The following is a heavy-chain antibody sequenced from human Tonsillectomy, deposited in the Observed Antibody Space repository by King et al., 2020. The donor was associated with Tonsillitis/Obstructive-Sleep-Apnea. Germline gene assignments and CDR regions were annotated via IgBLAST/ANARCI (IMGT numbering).Heavy chain of an antibody. CDR1: GFTFSNFA. V-gene: IGHV3-30*04. Sequence: VQLVESGGGVVQPGRSLRLSCAASGFTFSNFAIHWVRQAPGKGLEWVAVISYDGSNKYYGDSVKGRFTISRDNSKNTLYLQMNSLRAEDTAVYFCARDGRPYCSNDVCYHFDYWGQGTLVTVSS. CDR2: ISYDGSNK. D-gene: IGHD2-8*01. CDR3: ARDGRPYCSNDVCYHFDY. J-gene: IGHJ4*02.